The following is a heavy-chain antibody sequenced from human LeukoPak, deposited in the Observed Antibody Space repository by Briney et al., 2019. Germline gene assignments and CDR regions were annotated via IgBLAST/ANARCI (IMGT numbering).Heavy chain of an antibody. CDR3: AKTRLESWNDEDYFDY. V-gene: IGHV3-30*18. D-gene: IGHD1-1*01. Sequence: GGSLRLSCAASGFTFSSYGMRWVRQGPREGLGRVAVISYDGSNKYYAGSVKGQFTISRDNSKNSLYLQMNSLRAEVTAVYYCAKTRLESWNDEDYFDYWGQGTLITVSS. CDR1: GFTFSSYG. CDR2: ISYDGSNK. J-gene: IGHJ4*02.